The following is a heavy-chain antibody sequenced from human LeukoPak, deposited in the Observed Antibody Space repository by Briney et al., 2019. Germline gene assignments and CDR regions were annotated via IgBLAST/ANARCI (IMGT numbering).Heavy chain of an antibody. Sequence: PSETLSLTCTVSGGSITNYYWMWIRQPPGKGLEWIGHISYSGSTKYNPSLNSRITMSVDTSKNLFSLKVTSVTAADTAVYYCARGHDGVVGWFAPWGRGILVTVSS. V-gene: IGHV4-59*01. CDR3: ARGHDGVVGWFAP. D-gene: IGHD2-15*01. CDR1: GGSITNYY. J-gene: IGHJ5*02. CDR2: ISYSGST.